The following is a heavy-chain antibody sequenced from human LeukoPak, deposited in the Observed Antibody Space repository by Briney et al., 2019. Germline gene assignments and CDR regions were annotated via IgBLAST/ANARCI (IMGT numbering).Heavy chain of an antibody. V-gene: IGHV3-23*01. J-gene: IGHJ4*02. D-gene: IGHD3-10*01. CDR3: AKDWSHYYGSGNSYDY. Sequence: PGGSLRLSCAASGFTFSSYAVSWVRQAPGKGLEGVSAISGSGGSTYYADSVKGRFTISRDNSKNALYLQMNSLRAEDTAVYYCAKDWSHYYGSGNSYDYWGQGTLVTVSS. CDR1: GFTFSSYA. CDR2: ISGSGGST.